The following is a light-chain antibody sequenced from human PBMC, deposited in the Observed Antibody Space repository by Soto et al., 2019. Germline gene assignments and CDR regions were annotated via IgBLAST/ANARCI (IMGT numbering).Light chain of an antibody. V-gene: IGLV2-14*01. CDR3: ISYRSGTTLV. CDR2: EVT. J-gene: IGLJ3*02. Sequence: QSALTQPASVSGSPGQSISISCTGTSSDVGGYNYVSWYQQHPGKAPKLIIYEVTNRPPGVSNRFSGSKSGNTASLTISGLQAEDDADYYCISYRSGTTLVFGGGTKLTVL. CDR1: SSDVGGYNY.